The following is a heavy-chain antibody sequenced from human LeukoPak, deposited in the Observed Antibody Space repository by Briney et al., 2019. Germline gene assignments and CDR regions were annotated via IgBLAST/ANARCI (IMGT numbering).Heavy chain of an antibody. CDR2: ISSSGSTI. V-gene: IGHV3-11*01. CDR1: GFTFSDSY. J-gene: IGHJ4*02. Sequence: PGGSLRLSCAASGFTFSDSYMSWIRQAPGKGLEYISYISSSGSTIYYADSVKGRFTPSRDNAKNSLPLEMNSLRAEDTAVYYCARGKYSFDYWGQGTLVTVSS. CDR3: ARGKYSFDY.